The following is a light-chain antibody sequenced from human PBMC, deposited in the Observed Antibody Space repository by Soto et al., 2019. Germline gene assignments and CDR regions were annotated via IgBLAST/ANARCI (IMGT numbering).Light chain of an antibody. CDR1: QSVSSSF. V-gene: IGKV3-20*01. CDR3: QQYGSSLPWT. J-gene: IGKJ1*01. Sequence: EIVLTQSPGTLSLSPGERATLSCRASQSVSSSFLAWYQQKPGQSPRLLIYGACSRASDVPDRFSGSGSGTDFSLTISRLEPEDFAVYYCQQYGSSLPWTFGQGTRVEIK. CDR2: GAC.